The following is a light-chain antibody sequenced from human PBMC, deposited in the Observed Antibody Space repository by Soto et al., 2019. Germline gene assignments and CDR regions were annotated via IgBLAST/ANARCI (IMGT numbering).Light chain of an antibody. CDR3: QQYGSSGT. Sequence: EIVLTQSPGTLSLSPGDRATLSCRASQTIRNNYLAWYQQKPGQAPRLLIYGASSRAAGSPDRFSGSGSGTDFTLTISRLEPEDFAVYFCQQYGSSGTFGQGTKVDIK. CDR1: QTIRNNY. V-gene: IGKV3-20*01. J-gene: IGKJ1*01. CDR2: GAS.